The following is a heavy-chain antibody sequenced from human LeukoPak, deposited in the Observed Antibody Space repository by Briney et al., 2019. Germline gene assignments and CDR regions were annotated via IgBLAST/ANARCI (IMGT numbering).Heavy chain of an antibody. Sequence: GGSLRLSCAASGFTFSSYAMSWVRQAPGKGLEWVANINQDGGEKYYVDSVKGRFTISRDNAKNSLYLQMNSLRAEDTAVYYCASGNYFDYWGQGTLVTVSS. CDR1: GFTFSSYA. J-gene: IGHJ4*02. CDR2: INQDGGEK. CDR3: ASGNYFDY. V-gene: IGHV3-7*01.